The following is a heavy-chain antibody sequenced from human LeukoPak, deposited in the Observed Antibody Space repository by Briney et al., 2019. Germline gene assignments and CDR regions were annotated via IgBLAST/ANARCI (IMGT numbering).Heavy chain of an antibody. CDR1: GFTFSSFW. CDR3: AREWKKTGAFDY. D-gene: IGHD1-1*01. CDR2: INTDGSST. Sequence: GGTLRLSCAASGFTFSSFWMHWVRQAPGKGLVWVSFINTDGSSTTYADSVKGLFTVSRDNAKNTLYLQMSGLRAEDTAVYYCAREWKKTGAFDYWGQGTLVTVSS. J-gene: IGHJ4*02. V-gene: IGHV3-74*01.